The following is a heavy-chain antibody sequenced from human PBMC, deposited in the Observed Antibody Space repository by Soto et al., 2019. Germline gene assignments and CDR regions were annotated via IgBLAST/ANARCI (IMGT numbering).Heavy chain of an antibody. D-gene: IGHD6-13*01. V-gene: IGHV4-39*01. CDR1: GGSISSSSYY. CDR2: IYYSGST. Sequence: QLQLQESGPGLVKPSETLSLTCTVSGGSISSSSYYWGWIRQPPGKGLEWIGSIYYSGSTYYNPSLKSRVTISVDTSKNQFSLKLSSVTAADTAVYYCARHRSSSWFNWFDPWGQGTLVTVSS. J-gene: IGHJ5*02. CDR3: ARHRSSSWFNWFDP.